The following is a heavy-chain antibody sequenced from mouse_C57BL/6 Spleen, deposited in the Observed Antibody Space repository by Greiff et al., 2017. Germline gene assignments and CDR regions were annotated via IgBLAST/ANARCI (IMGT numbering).Heavy chain of an antibody. V-gene: IGHV7-1*01. Sequence: EVQLVESGGGLVQSGRSLRLSCATSGFTFSDFYMEWVRQAPGKGLEWIAASRNKANDYTTEYSASVKGRFIVSRDTSQSILYLQMNALRAEDTAIYYCARDVVYYYGSSYGWYFDVWGTGTTVTVSS. CDR3: ARDVVYYYGSSYGWYFDV. D-gene: IGHD1-1*01. CDR2: SRNKANDYTT. J-gene: IGHJ1*03. CDR1: GFTFSDFY.